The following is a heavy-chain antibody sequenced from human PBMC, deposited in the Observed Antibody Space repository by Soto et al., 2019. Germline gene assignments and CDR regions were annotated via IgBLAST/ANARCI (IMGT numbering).Heavy chain of an antibody. V-gene: IGHV3-23*01. CDR2: ISGSGGST. CDR1: GFTFSSYA. D-gene: IGHD3-10*01. CDR3: AKESMVRGVIPGYNWFDP. J-gene: IGHJ5*02. Sequence: GGSLRLSCAASGFTFSSYAMSWVRQAPGKGLEWVSAISGSGGSTYYADSVKGRFTISRDNSKNTLYLQMNSLRAEDTAVYYCAKESMVRGVIPGYNWFDPWGQGTLVTVSS.